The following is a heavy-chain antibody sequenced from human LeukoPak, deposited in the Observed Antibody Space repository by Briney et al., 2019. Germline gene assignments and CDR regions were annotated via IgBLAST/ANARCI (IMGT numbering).Heavy chain of an antibody. Sequence: GGSLRLSCAASGFTFSSYAMSWVRQPPGKGLNWVSSINGSGGNTFYADSVKGRFTISRDNSKNTLYLQMNSLRAEDTAVYYCARDWPSEWQHLPDYDAVDIWGQGTMATVSS. J-gene: IGHJ3*02. CDR2: INGSGGNT. CDR1: GFTFSSYA. V-gene: IGHV3-23*01. D-gene: IGHD6-13*01. CDR3: ARDWPSEWQHLPDYDAVDI.